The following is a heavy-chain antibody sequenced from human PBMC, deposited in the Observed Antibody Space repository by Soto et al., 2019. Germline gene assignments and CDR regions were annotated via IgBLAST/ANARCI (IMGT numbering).Heavy chain of an antibody. CDR1: GYTFTDYG. D-gene: IGHD6-19*01. CDR2: ISTYNGNT. V-gene: IGHV1-18*04. J-gene: IGHJ4*02. CDR3: AREDGISGWHAFDV. Sequence: SVQVSCKASGYTFTDYGISWVRQAPGQGLEWMGWISTYNGNTIYAQKIQGRVTMTTDTSTSTAYVELRSLRSDDTAVYYCAREDGISGWHAFDVWGQGTLVTVSS.